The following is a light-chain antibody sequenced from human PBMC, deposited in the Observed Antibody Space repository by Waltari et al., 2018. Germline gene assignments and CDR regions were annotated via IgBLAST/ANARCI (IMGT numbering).Light chain of an antibody. J-gene: IGLJ3*02. Sequence: QSALTQPHSVSASPGQSVTIPCSGRIKDVGVEDYVSWYQRLPGTAPNLILYYVVKRPSGVPSRFSGSKYGTTASLTISGLQTDDEATYYCCSYAGAYTFVFGGGTKLTVL. V-gene: IGLV2-11*01. CDR3: CSYAGAYTFV. CDR2: YVV. CDR1: IKDVGVEDY.